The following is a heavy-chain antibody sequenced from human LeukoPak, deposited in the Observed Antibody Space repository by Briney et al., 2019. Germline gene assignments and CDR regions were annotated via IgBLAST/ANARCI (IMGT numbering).Heavy chain of an antibody. D-gene: IGHD1-1*01. CDR1: GGSISSYY. CDR3: ARVSWSPGTSYYYMDV. CDR2: IYYSGST. Sequence: SETLSLTCTVSGGSISSYYWSWIRQPPGKGLEWIGYIYYSGSTNYNPSLKSRVTISVDTSKNQFSLKLSSVTAADTAVYYCARVSWSPGTSYYYMDVWGKGTTVIVSS. J-gene: IGHJ6*03. V-gene: IGHV4-59*01.